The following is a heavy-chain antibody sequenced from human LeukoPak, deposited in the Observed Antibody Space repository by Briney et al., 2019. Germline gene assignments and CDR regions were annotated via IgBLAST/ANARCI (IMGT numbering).Heavy chain of an antibody. CDR2: INSDGSTT. J-gene: IGHJ4*02. Sequence: GGSLSLSCAASGFTFSSYWMHWVRQAPGKGLVWVSRINSDGSTTNYADYVKGRFTISRDNAKNALYLQMNSLRAEDTAVYYCARGADHGGSYYPDWGQGTRVTVSS. CDR3: ARGADHGGSYYPD. CDR1: GFTFSSYW. D-gene: IGHD3-10*01. V-gene: IGHV3-74*01.